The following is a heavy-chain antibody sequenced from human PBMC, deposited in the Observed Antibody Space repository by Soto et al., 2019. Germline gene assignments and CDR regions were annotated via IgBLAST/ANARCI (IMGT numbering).Heavy chain of an antibody. J-gene: IGHJ5*02. V-gene: IGHV3-23*01. D-gene: IGHD6-13*01. Sequence: PGGSLRLSCAASGFNFSSYAMSWVRQAPGKGLEWVSAVSGSGGSTYYADSVKGRFTISRDNAKNSLYLQMNSLRAEDTAVYYCARSSSSWPKWFDPWGQGTLVTVSS. CDR1: GFNFSSYA. CDR3: ARSSSSWPKWFDP. CDR2: VSGSGGST.